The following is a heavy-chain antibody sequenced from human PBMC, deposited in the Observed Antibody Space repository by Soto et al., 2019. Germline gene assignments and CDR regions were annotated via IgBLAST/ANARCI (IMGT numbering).Heavy chain of an antibody. D-gene: IGHD3-10*01. CDR2: ISAYNGNT. CDR3: ARIINRYYGSGGPNWFDP. Sequence: ASVKVSCKASGYTFTSYGISWVRQAPAQGLEWMGWISAYNGNTNYAQKLQGRVTMTTDTSTSTAYMELRSLRSDDTAVYYCARIINRYYGSGGPNWFDPWGQGTLVTVSS. V-gene: IGHV1-18*01. J-gene: IGHJ5*02. CDR1: GYTFTSYG.